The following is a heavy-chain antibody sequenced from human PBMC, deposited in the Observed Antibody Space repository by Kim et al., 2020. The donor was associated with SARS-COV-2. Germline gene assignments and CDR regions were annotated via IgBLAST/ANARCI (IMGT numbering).Heavy chain of an antibody. CDR2: ISSSSSYT. V-gene: IGHV3-11*05. D-gene: IGHD3-10*01. J-gene: IGHJ4*02. CDR3: AREGSGSHYIFDY. Sequence: GGSLRLSCAASGFTFSDYYMSWIRQAPGKGLEWVSYISSSSSYTNYADSVKGRFTISRDNAKSSLYLQMNSLRAEDTAVYFCAREGSGSHYIFDYWGQGTLVTVSS. CDR1: GFTFSDYY.